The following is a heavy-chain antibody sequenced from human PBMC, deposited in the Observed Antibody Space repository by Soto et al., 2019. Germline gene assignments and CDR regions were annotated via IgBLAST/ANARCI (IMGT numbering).Heavy chain of an antibody. Sequence: ASVKVSCKASGYTFIDDFIHWVRQAPGEGLVWVAWINPRNGDTRYSQYFQGRVTLTTDSSINTAYMDLSSLTPDDTAVYFCARATASGWGNWFDSWGQGTPVTVSS. CDR2: INPRNGDT. J-gene: IGHJ5*01. D-gene: IGHD6-19*01. V-gene: IGHV1-2*02. CDR3: ARATASGWGNWFDS. CDR1: GYTFIDDF.